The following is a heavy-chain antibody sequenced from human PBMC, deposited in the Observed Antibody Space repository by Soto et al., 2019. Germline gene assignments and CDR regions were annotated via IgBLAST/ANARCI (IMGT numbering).Heavy chain of an antibody. Sequence: PGGSLRLSCAVSGFTFSSYSMSWVRQAPGKGLEWVAVISASGDSTNYADSVNGRFIISRDNSKNTLYLQMNSLRVEDAAVYFCAKDVFAVWFGELFSFDYWGQGTQVTVSS. CDR3: AKDVFAVWFGELFSFDY. CDR1: GFTFSSYS. D-gene: IGHD3-10*01. V-gene: IGHV3-23*01. J-gene: IGHJ4*02. CDR2: ISASGDST.